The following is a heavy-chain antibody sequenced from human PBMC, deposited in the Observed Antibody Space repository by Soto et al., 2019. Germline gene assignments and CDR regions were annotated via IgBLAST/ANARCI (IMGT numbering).Heavy chain of an antibody. V-gene: IGHV3-33*01. CDR1: GFTFSSYG. D-gene: IGHD3-22*01. J-gene: IGHJ3*02. CDR2: IWYDGSNK. Sequence: PGGSLRLSCAASGFTFSSYGMYWVRQAPGKGLEWVAVIWYDGSNKYYADSVKGRFTISRDNSKNTLYLQMNSLRAEDTAVYYCARDDSVVVVSDAFDIWGQGTMVTVS. CDR3: ARDDSVVVVSDAFDI.